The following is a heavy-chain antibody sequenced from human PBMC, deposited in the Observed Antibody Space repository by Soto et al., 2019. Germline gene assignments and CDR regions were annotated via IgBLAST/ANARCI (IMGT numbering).Heavy chain of an antibody. CDR3: ARERGAGSRLDP. V-gene: IGHV4-30-4*01. J-gene: IGHJ5*02. D-gene: IGHD6-13*01. CDR1: AGSISSGDYY. CDR2: IYYSGST. Sequence: QVQLQESGPGLVKPSQTLSLTCTVSAGSISSGDYYWSWIRQPPGKRLERIGYIYYSGSTYYPPSLTSRVTMSVYMSKNRFSLKLSSVTAADAAVYYCARERGAGSRLDPWAQGTIVTVS.